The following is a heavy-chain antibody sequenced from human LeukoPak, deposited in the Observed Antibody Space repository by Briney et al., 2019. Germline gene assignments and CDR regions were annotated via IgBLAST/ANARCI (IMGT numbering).Heavy chain of an antibody. CDR1: GFIFSGPD. Sequence: GGSLRLSCVASGFIFSGPDSHGMGQASCTGRVFIGRITTNYSYYATAYAPWAKGRVTIPRESSANTAYLQMRNRKTGDTAGYFCTTYRSGHYWGQGTLVSVSS. V-gene: IGHV3-73*01. J-gene: IGHJ4*02. CDR3: TTYRSGHY. D-gene: IGHD6-19*01. CDR2: ITTNYSYYAT.